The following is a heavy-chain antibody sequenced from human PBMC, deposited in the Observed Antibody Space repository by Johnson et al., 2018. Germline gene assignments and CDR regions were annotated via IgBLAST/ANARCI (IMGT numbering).Heavy chain of an antibody. J-gene: IGHJ6*03. V-gene: IGHV3-30-3*01. CDR3: ARGGGVYYYYYYMDV. Sequence: QVQLVESGGGVVQPGRSLRLSCAASGFTFSSYAMHWVRQAPGKGLEWVAVISYDGSNKYYADSVKGRFTISRDNSKNTLYLQMNSLRAEDTAVYYCARGGGVYYYYYYMDVWGKGTTVTVSS. CDR1: GFTFSSYA. D-gene: IGHD3-16*01. CDR2: ISYDGSNK.